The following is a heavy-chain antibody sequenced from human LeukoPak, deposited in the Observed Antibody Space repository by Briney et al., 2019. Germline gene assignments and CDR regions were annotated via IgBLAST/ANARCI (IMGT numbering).Heavy chain of an antibody. V-gene: IGHV3-74*01. Sequence: GGSLRLSCAASGFTFSSYWMHWVRQVPGKGLVWVSRINEDGSTTSYADSVKGRFTISRDNAKNTLYLQMNSLRAEDTAVYYCTKDLTGKYDYWGQGTLVTVSS. CDR2: INEDGSTT. CDR3: TKDLTGKYDY. CDR1: GFTFSSYW. J-gene: IGHJ4*02. D-gene: IGHD1-20*01.